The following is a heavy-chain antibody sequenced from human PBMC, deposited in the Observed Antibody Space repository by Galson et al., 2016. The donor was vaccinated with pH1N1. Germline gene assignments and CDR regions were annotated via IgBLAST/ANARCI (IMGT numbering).Heavy chain of an antibody. CDR2: IIPIFGTA. V-gene: IGHV1-69*13. CDR3: ARWDYGDYVGWFDP. CDR1: GGTFSSYG. Sequence: SVKVSCKASGGTFSSYGISWVRQAPGQGLEWMGRIIPIFGTANYAQKFQGRVTITADESTSTAYMELSSLRSEDTAVDYCARWDYGDYVGWFDPWGQGTLVTVSS. D-gene: IGHD4-17*01. J-gene: IGHJ5*02.